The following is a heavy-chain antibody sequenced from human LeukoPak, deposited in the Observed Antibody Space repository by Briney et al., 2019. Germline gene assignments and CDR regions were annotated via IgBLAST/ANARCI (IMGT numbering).Heavy chain of an antibody. D-gene: IGHD3-10*01. Sequence: SETLSLTCAVYGGSFSGYYWSWIRQPPGKGLEWIGEINHSGSTNYNPSLKSRVTISVDTSKNQFSLKLSSVTAADTAVYYCARDRYYYGSGGYFDYWGQGTLVTVSS. V-gene: IGHV4-34*01. J-gene: IGHJ4*02. CDR2: INHSGST. CDR1: GGSFSGYY. CDR3: ARDRYYYGSGGYFDY.